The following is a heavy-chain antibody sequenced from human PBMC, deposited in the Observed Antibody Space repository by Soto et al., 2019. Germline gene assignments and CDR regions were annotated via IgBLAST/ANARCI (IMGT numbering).Heavy chain of an antibody. D-gene: IGHD3-22*01. J-gene: IGHJ5*02. Sequence: ASVKVSCKASGYTFTSYAMHWVRQAPGQRLEWMGWINAGNGNTKYSQKFQGRVTITRDTSASTAYMELSSLRSEDTAVYYCARGLDYDSSGYNWFDPWGQGTLVTVSS. CDR2: INAGNGNT. CDR3: ARGLDYDSSGYNWFDP. CDR1: GYTFTSYA. V-gene: IGHV1-3*01.